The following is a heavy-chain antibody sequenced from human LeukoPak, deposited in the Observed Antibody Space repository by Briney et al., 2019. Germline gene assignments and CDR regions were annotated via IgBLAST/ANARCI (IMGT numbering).Heavy chain of an antibody. CDR3: ARALYGSSSWPSFDY. CDR1: GFTFSSYW. CDR2: IKQDGSEK. D-gene: IGHD6-13*01. Sequence: PGGSLRLSCAASGFTFSSYWMSWVRQAPGKGLEWVANIKQDGSEKYYVDSVKGRFTISRDNAKNSLYLQMNSLRAEDTAVYYCARALYGSSSWPSFDYWGQGTQVTVSS. V-gene: IGHV3-7*01. J-gene: IGHJ4*02.